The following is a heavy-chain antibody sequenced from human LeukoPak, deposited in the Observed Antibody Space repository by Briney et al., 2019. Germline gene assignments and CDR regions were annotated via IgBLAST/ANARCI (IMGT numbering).Heavy chain of an antibody. J-gene: IGHJ6*03. Sequence: PSETLSLTCTVSGYSISSGYYWGWLRQPPGKGLEWIGYIYHDGSTYYNPSLKSRVTISVDTSKNQFSLKLSSVTAADTAVYYCARAARGGYYYYMDVWGKGTTVTVSS. CDR1: GYSISSGYY. V-gene: IGHV4-38-2*02. CDR2: IYHDGST. D-gene: IGHD3-10*01. CDR3: ARAARGGYYYYMDV.